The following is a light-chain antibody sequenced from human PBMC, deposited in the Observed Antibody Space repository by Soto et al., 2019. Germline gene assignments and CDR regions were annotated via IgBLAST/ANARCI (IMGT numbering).Light chain of an antibody. V-gene: IGKV3-20*01. CDR3: HQYATTPFT. CDR1: QSVSSIY. J-gene: IGKJ3*01. CDR2: AAS. Sequence: IVLTQSPGTLSLSPGERATLSCRASQSVSSIYLAWYQQQPGQAPRLLIYAASSRATGIPDRFSGSGSGTDFTLTISRLEPEDCAVYYCHQYATTPFTFGPGTKVDIK.